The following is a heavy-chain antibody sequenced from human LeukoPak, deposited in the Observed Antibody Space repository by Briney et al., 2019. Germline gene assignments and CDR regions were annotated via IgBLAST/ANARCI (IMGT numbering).Heavy chain of an antibody. D-gene: IGHD3-10*01. CDR2: ISPNSGGT. CDR1: GFTFTGYY. Sequence: ASVKVSCKASGFTFTGYYMHWVRQAPGQGLEWMAWISPNSGGTNYVQKFQGRVTVTRDTSISTDYMEISGLTSDDTALYYCAREPSGSGGYDYWGQGTLVTVSS. V-gene: IGHV1-2*02. J-gene: IGHJ4*02. CDR3: AREPSGSGGYDY.